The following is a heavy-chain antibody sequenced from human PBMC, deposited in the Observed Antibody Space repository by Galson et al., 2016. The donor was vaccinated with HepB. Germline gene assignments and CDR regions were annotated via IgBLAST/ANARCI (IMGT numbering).Heavy chain of an antibody. CDR1: GYTFTYRY. D-gene: IGHD5/OR15-5a*01. CDR2: IRPFNGNT. CDR3: ASQAWGSTPPLDS. V-gene: IGHV1-45*02. J-gene: IGHJ4*02. Sequence: SCKASGYTFTYRYLHWVRQAPGQALEWMGWIRPFNGNTNYAQKFQERVTITGDRSMSTAYMELSSLRSEDTAMYYCASQAWGSTPPLDSWGQGTLVTVSS.